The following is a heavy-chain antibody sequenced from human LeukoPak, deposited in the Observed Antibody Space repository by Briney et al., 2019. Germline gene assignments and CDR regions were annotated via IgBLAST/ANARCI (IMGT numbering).Heavy chain of an antibody. J-gene: IGHJ5*02. V-gene: IGHV3-23*01. Sequence: GGSLRLSCAASGFTFSSCAMSWVRQAPGKGREWVSAISDSGGSTYNADSVKGRFTISRDNSENMLYLQMNSLRAEDTAVYYCARAVDFWSGYPQPNWFDPWGQGTLVTVSS. D-gene: IGHD3-3*01. CDR1: GFTFSSCA. CDR3: ARAVDFWSGYPQPNWFDP. CDR2: ISDSGGST.